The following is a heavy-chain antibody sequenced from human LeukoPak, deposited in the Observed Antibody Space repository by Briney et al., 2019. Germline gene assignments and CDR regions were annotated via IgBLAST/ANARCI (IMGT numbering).Heavy chain of an antibody. D-gene: IGHD3-10*01. V-gene: IGHV3-7*01. CDR3: TRSPDGVDY. Sequence: GGSLRLSCAASGFTFSTDVMSWVRQAPGKGPEWVANIKQDGSEKYYLDSVKGRFTISRDNAKNSLYLEMNSLRAEDTAVYYCTRSPDGVDYWGQGTLVTVSS. J-gene: IGHJ4*02. CDR2: IKQDGSEK. CDR1: GFTFSTDV.